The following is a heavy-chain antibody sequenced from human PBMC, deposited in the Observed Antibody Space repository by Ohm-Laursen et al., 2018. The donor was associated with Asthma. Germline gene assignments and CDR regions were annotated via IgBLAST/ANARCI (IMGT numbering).Heavy chain of an antibody. CDR3: ARDGYDYGDNNAANLWGNWFDP. CDR1: GFTFSSYS. J-gene: IGHJ5*02. V-gene: IGHV3-21*01. D-gene: IGHD4-17*01. CDR2: ISSSSSYI. Sequence: LRLSCAASGFTFSSYSMNWVRQAPGKGLEWVSSISSSSSYIYYADSVKGRFTISRDNAKNSLYLQMNSLRAEDTAVYYCARDGYDYGDNNAANLWGNWFDPWGQGTLVTVSS.